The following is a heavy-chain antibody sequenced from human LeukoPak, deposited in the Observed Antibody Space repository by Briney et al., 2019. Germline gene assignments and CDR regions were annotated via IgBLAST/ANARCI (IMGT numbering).Heavy chain of an antibody. CDR3: ARGSGTYYYDSGGYLNWFDP. D-gene: IGHD3-22*01. CDR2: VYYTGST. CDR1: GGSISSSGYY. J-gene: IGHJ5*02. Sequence: SETLSLTCTVSGGSISSSGYYWGWVRQPPGKGLEWLGTVYYTGSTYYNPSLKSRVTISEDTSRNQFSLKLNSVTAADTAVYYCARGSGTYYYDSGGYLNWFDPWGQGILVTVSS. V-gene: IGHV4-39*01.